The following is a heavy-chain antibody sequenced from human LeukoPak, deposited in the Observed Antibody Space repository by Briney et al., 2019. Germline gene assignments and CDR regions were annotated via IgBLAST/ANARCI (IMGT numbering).Heavy chain of an antibody. CDR1: GYTFTSYY. Sequence: ASVKVSCKASGYTFTSYYMHWVRQAPGQGLEWMGLINPSGGSTSYAQKFQGRVTMTRDTSTSTVYMELSSLRSEDTAVYYCARSNGLWVYQGAFDIWGQGTMVTVSS. D-gene: IGHD6-13*01. J-gene: IGHJ3*02. V-gene: IGHV1-46*01. CDR3: ARSNGLWVYQGAFDI. CDR2: INPSGGST.